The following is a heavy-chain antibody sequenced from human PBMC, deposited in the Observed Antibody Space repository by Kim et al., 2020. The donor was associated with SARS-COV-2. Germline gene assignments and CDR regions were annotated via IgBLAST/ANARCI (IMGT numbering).Heavy chain of an antibody. CDR3: AREVGQLRGMDV. V-gene: IGHV1-46*01. D-gene: IGHD1-7*01. J-gene: IGHJ6*02. CDR2: INPSGGST. CDR1: GYTFTNYY. Sequence: ASVKVSCKASGYTFTNYYIHWVRQAPGQGLEWMGIINPSGGSTSYTQKFQGRVTMTRDTSTSPVYMEVSSLRSEDTAVYYCAREVGQLRGMDVWGQGTTVTVSS.